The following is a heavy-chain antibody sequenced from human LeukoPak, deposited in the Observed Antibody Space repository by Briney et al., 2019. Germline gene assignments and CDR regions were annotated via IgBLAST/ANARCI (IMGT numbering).Heavy chain of an antibody. V-gene: IGHV4-34*01. D-gene: IGHD4-17*01. Sequence: SETLSLTCAVYGGSFSGYYWSWIRQPPGKGLEWIGEINHSGSTNYNPSLKSRVTISVDASKNQFSLKLSSVTAADTAIYYCARGPSVTTVTTGSWGQGTLVIVSS. J-gene: IGHJ5*02. CDR2: INHSGST. CDR3: ARGPSVTTVTTGS. CDR1: GGSFSGYY.